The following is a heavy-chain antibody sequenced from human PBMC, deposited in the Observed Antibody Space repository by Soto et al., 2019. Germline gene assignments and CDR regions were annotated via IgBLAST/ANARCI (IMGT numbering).Heavy chain of an antibody. CDR1: GGSLSSGDYY. J-gene: IGHJ4*02. D-gene: IGHD2-8*01. V-gene: IGHV4-30-4*01. Sequence: KTSATLSLTCPVSGGSLSSGDYYWIWIRQPPGKGLEWIGYIDHTGTFYSPSFNSRDNMSVDTSKNQFSLKLTAVTAADTAVYLCARGAQYGYFDYWGQGTQVTVSS. CDR2: IDHTGT. CDR3: ARGAQYGYFDY.